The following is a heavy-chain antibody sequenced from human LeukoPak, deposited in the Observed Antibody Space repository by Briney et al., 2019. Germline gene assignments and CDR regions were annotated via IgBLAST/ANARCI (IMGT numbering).Heavy chain of an antibody. Sequence: GGSLRLSCAASGFTFSNYAMAWVRQAPGKGLEWVSILSGSGGATYYADSVKGRFTISRDNSEHTLFLQMNNLGAEDTALYYCAKKRVITTPDAIDWYFDLWGRGTLVTVSS. D-gene: IGHD1-1*01. V-gene: IGHV3-23*01. CDR1: GFTFSNYA. CDR2: LSGSGGAT. J-gene: IGHJ2*01. CDR3: AKKRVITTPDAIDWYFDL.